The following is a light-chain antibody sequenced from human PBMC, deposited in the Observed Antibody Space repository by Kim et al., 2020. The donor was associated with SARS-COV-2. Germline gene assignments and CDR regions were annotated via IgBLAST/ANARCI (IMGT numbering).Light chain of an antibody. Sequence: QSALTQPASVSGSPGQSINISCTGTSGDVGAYNYVSWYQQQPGKAPKLIIYDVTDRPSGVSNRFSGSKSGNTASLTISGLQADDEADYYCSSYTRSSTLIFGGGTQLTVL. V-gene: IGLV2-14*03. CDR1: SGDVGAYNY. CDR2: DVT. CDR3: SSYTRSSTLI. J-gene: IGLJ2*01.